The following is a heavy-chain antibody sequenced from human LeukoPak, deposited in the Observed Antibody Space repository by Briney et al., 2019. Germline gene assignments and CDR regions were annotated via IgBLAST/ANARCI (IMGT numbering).Heavy chain of an antibody. CDR1: AFTFSSYW. CDR3: ARDPGDFWSGDTDNFDY. J-gene: IGHJ4*02. CDR2: INSDGSST. V-gene: IGHV3-74*03. Sequence: PGGSLRLSCAPAAFTFSSYWMHWVRHAPGRGLVWVSRINSDGSSTMYADSVKGRFTISRDNAKKTLYLQMNSLRGEDTAVYYCARDPGDFWSGDTDNFDYWGQGTLVTVSS. D-gene: IGHD3-3*01.